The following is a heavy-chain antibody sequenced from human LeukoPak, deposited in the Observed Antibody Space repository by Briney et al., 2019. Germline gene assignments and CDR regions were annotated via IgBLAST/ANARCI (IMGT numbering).Heavy chain of an antibody. CDR1: GFTFSSYA. Sequence: GGSLRLSCAASGFTFSSYAMSWVRQAPGKGLEWVSAISGSGGSTYYADSVKGRFTIPRDNSKNTLYLQMNSLGAEDTAVYYCAKVAPGHYYGSGSYYVHFDYWGQGTLVTVSS. CDR2: ISGSGGST. V-gene: IGHV3-23*01. D-gene: IGHD3-10*01. J-gene: IGHJ4*02. CDR3: AKVAPGHYYGSGSYYVHFDY.